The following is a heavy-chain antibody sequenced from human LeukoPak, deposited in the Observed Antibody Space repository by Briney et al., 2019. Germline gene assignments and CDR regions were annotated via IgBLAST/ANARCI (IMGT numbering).Heavy chain of an antibody. J-gene: IGHJ4*02. Sequence: GRSLRLSCAASGFTFSIYWAHWVRHPPRKGLVWVSRISSDGSRAIYADSVGDRLSIPRDNPKHTLYLQVHSEIGAAPCVFFCARVSVCPRCHFDYWGQGTLVTVSS. CDR2: ISSDGSRA. CDR3: ARVSVCPRCHFDY. V-gene: IGHV3-74*01. D-gene: IGHD5/OR15-5a*01. CDR1: GFTFSIYW.